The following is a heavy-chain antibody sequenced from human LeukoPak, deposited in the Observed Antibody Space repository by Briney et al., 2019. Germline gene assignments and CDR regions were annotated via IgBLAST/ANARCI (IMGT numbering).Heavy chain of an antibody. V-gene: IGHV3-33*06. CDR3: AKGARDGYNFFSS. Sequence: GSLRLSCAASGFTFGAYGMHWVRQAPGKGLEWVAVVWYDGSNPYYGDSVKGRFTVSRDNSKNTLYLQMNSLRAEDTAVYYCAKGARDGYNFFSSWGQGTLVTVSS. D-gene: IGHD5-24*01. CDR1: GFTFGAYG. CDR2: VWYDGSNP. J-gene: IGHJ5*02.